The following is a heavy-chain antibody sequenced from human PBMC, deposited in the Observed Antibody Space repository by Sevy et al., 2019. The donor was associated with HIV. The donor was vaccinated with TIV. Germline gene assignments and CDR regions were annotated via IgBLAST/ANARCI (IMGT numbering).Heavy chain of an antibody. Sequence: ASVKVSCKASGYTFTGYYMHWVRQAPGQGLEWMGRINPNSGGTNYAQKFQGRVTMTRDTSISTAYMELSRLRSDDTAVYYCARDLRPHCTNGVCYKGYYYGMDVWGQGTTVTVSS. D-gene: IGHD2-8*01. CDR1: GYTFTGYY. CDR2: INPNSGGT. J-gene: IGHJ6*02. CDR3: ARDLRPHCTNGVCYKGYYYGMDV. V-gene: IGHV1-2*06.